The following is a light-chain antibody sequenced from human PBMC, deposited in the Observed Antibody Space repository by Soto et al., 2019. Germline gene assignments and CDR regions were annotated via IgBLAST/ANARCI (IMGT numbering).Light chain of an antibody. J-gene: IGKJ2*01. CDR1: QAISSY. Sequence: DIQLTQSPSFLSASVGDRVTITCRASQAISSYFAWYQAKPGKAPQLLIYAASTLQSGVPSRFSGKGSATEFTLTISSLLPEDFATYYCQQVSSYPYTFGQGTKLEIK. CDR2: AAS. CDR3: QQVSSYPYT. V-gene: IGKV1-9*01.